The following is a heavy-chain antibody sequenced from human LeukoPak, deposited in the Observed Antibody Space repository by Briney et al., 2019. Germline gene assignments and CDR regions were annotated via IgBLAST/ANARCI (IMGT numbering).Heavy chain of an antibody. CDR1: GLTFSSYA. J-gene: IGHJ5*02. D-gene: IGHD6-19*01. CDR2: ISGSGGST. Sequence: GGSLRLSCAASGLTFSSYAMSWVRQAPGKGLEWVSAISGSGGSTYYADSVKGRFTISRDNSKNTLYLQMNSLRAEDTAVYYCAKAGQWLVRSWFDPWGQGTLVTVSS. CDR3: AKAGQWLVRSWFDP. V-gene: IGHV3-23*01.